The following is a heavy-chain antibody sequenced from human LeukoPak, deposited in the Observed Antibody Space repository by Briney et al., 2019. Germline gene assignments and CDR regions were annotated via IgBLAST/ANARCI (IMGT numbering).Heavy chain of an antibody. CDR2: IGDIGGST. CDR1: GFTLGAM. CDR3: AKYRGFGDSYDS. V-gene: IGHV3-23*01. J-gene: IGHJ4*02. D-gene: IGHD3-10*01. Sequence: GGSLRLSCAASGFTLGAMSWLRQAPGKGLEWVSTIGDIGGSTYYADSVKGGFTISRDNSKNTLYLQMKSLRAEDSAVYYCAKYRGFGDSYDSWGQGTLVTVSS.